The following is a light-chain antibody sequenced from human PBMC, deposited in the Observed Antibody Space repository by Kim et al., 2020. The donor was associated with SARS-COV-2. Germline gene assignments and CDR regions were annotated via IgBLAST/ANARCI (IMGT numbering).Light chain of an antibody. J-gene: IGLJ3*02. CDR2: DVS. Sequence: GQSDTTSCTGTSSDVGGYRFVSWCQQHPGKAPKLMIYDVSKRPSGVPDRFSGSKSGNTASLTISGLQAEDEADYYCYSYAGSYTWVFGGGTQLTVL. CDR1: SSDVGGYRF. CDR3: YSYAGSYTWV. V-gene: IGLV2-11*01.